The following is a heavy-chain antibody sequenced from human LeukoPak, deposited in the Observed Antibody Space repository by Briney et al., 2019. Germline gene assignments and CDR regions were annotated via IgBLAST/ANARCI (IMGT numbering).Heavy chain of an antibody. CDR2: INWNGGST. V-gene: IGHV3-20*04. Sequence: PGGSLRLSCAASGFTFEDHGVSWVRQVPGKGLEWVSGINWNGGSTGYADSVKGRFTISRDNAKNSLYLQMNSLRAEDTALYYCAAGDRNGWYFDYWGQGTLVTVSS. CDR1: GFTFEDHG. D-gene: IGHD6-19*01. CDR3: AAGDRNGWYFDY. J-gene: IGHJ4*02.